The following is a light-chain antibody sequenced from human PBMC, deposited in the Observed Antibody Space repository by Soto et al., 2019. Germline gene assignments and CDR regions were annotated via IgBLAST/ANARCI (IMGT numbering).Light chain of an antibody. CDR3: CSYAGSYTVV. CDR1: SSDVGGYNY. V-gene: IGLV2-11*01. CDR2: DVS. J-gene: IGLJ1*01. Sequence: QSVLTQPRSVSGSPGQSVTISCTGTSSDVGGYNYISWYQHHPGKAPKVMIYDVSKRPSGVPDRFSGSKSGTTASLTISGLQADNEADYYCCSYAGSYTVVFGVGTKVTVL.